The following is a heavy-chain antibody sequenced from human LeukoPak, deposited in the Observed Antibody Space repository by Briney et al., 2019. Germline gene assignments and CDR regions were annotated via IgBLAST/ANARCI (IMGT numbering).Heavy chain of an antibody. V-gene: IGHV3-23*01. CDR1: GFIFGNYY. CDR2: INGTGSTT. J-gene: IGHJ6*02. CDR3: CDGMDV. Sequence: GGSLRLSFEASGFIFGNYYMSWVRQAPGKGLEWVAAINGTGSTTYHADSVKGRFTISRDNSKNTLYLQMNSLRSEDTATYYCCDGMDVWGQGTTVAVS.